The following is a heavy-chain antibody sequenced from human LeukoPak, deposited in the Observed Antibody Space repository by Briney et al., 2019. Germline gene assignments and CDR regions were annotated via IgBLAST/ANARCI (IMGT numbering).Heavy chain of an antibody. D-gene: IGHD3-22*01. CDR3: AKSSYYDASGYYREYYFDY. J-gene: IGHJ4*02. CDR2: INPSGGST. Sequence: EASVKVSCKASGYTFTSYYMHWVRQVPGQGLEWMGIINPSGGSTSYAQKFQGRVTMTRDTSTSTVYMELNSLRDEDTAVYYCAKSSYYDASGYYREYYFDYWGQGTLVTVSS. V-gene: IGHV1-46*01. CDR1: GYTFTSYY.